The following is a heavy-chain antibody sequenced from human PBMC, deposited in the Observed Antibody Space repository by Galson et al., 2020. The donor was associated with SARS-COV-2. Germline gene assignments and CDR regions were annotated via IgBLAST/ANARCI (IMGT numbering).Heavy chain of an antibody. V-gene: IGHV3-30*04. D-gene: IGHD6-13*01. CDR3: ARVIAAAGMEYFDY. Sequence: GGYLRLSCAASGFTFSSYAMHWVRQAPGKGLEWVAVISYDGSNKYYADSVKGRFTISRDNSKNTLYLQMNSLRAEDTAVYYCARVIAAAGMEYFDYWGQGTLVTVSS. CDR1: GFTFSSYA. CDR2: ISYDGSNK. J-gene: IGHJ4*02.